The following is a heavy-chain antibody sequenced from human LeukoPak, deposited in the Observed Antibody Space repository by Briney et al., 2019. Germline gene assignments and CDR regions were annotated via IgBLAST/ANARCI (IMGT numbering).Heavy chain of an antibody. CDR1: GFTFSNYW. J-gene: IGHJ4*02. D-gene: IGHD2-8*02. V-gene: IGHV3-74*01. CDR2: IKSDGRST. CDR3: VRDWSSSFDY. Sequence: PGGSLRLSCAASGFTFSNYWMDWARQAPGKGLVWVSSIKSDGRSTNYADSVKGRFTISRDNAKNTLFLQMNSLRAEDTAVYYCVRDWSSSFDYWGQGTLVTVSS.